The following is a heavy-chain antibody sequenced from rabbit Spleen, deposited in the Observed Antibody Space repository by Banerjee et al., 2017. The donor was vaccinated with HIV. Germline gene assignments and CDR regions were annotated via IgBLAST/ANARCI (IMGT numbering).Heavy chain of an antibody. Sequence: HLKESGGGLVQPGGSLKLSCTASGFTLSSYYMNWVRQAPGKGLEWIGYIDPVFGITYYANWVNGRFTISSDNAQNTVDLQMNSLTAADTATYFCARDLVAVIGWNFSLWGPGTLVTVS. CDR2: IDPVFGIT. CDR3: ARDLVAVIGWNFSL. D-gene: IGHD1-1*01. J-gene: IGHJ4*01. V-gene: IGHV1S7*01. CDR1: GFTLSSYY.